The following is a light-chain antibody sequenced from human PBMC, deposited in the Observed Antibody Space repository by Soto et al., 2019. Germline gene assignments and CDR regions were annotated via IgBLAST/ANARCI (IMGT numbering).Light chain of an antibody. CDR2: ATS. V-gene: IGKV1-27*01. J-gene: IGKJ4*01. CDR3: QKYNRAPLT. Sequence: DVQMTQSPSSLSAFVGDRVTITCRASQGIAPYLAWFQQKPGKVPKLLIYATSTLQSGVPSRFSGSGSGTVFTLTITSLQPEDVATYYCQKYNRAPLTFGGGTKVEIK. CDR1: QGIAPY.